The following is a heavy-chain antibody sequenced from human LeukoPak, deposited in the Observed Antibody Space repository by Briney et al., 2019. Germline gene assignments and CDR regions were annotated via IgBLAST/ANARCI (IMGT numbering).Heavy chain of an antibody. V-gene: IGHV3-48*03. CDR1: GFTFSNYE. Sequence: GGSLRLSCAASGFTFSNYEMNWVRQAPGKGLEWVSYISDSGTTIYYADSVKGRFTISRDNAKNSLYLQMNSLRAEDTAVYYCAELGITMIGGVWGKGTTVTISS. J-gene: IGHJ6*04. CDR3: AELGITMIGGV. CDR2: ISDSGTTI. D-gene: IGHD3-10*02.